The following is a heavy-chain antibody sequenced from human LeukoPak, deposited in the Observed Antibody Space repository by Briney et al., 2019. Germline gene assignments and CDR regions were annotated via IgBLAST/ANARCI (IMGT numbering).Heavy chain of an antibody. V-gene: IGHV3-23*01. CDR2: ISGSGGST. CDR1: GFTFSSYA. Sequence: GGSLRLSCAASGFTFSSYAISWVRQAPGPGLEWVSDISGSGGSTYYADSVKGRFTISRDNSKNTLYLQMNSLRAEDTAVYYCAKGDSTTLLRPYYFDYWGQGTLVTVSS. D-gene: IGHD3-10*01. CDR3: AKGDSTTLLRPYYFDY. J-gene: IGHJ4*02.